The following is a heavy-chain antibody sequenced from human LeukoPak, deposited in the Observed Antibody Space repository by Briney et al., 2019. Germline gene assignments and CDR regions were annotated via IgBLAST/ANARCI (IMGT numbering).Heavy chain of an antibody. V-gene: IGHV1-2*02. J-gene: IGHJ6*02. Sequence: GASVTVSCKGSGYTFTRYYLHWVRQPPGQGLEWMGWSNPNCGGKNDGQKFQGRVTMSRDTSISTDYMELSRLKSDDTGVYYCARDWTDSSGWSYYYYCMDVWGQGTTVTVSS. D-gene: IGHD6-19*01. CDR2: SNPNCGGK. CDR3: ARDWTDSSGWSYYYYCMDV. CDR1: GYTFTRYY.